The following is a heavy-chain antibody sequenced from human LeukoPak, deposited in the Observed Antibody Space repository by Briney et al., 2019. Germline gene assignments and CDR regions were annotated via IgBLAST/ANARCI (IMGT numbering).Heavy chain of an antibody. D-gene: IGHD2-15*01. CDR3: AQLYSLDY. CDR1: GFTFSSYG. V-gene: IGHV3-23*01. Sequence: GGSLRLSCAASGFTFSSYGMHWVRQAPGKGLEWVSSISLSGDDTYYANSVNGRFAISRDNSKNTVYLQMNSLRADDTAVYYCAQLYSLDYWGQGTLVTVSS. J-gene: IGHJ4*02. CDR2: ISLSGDDT.